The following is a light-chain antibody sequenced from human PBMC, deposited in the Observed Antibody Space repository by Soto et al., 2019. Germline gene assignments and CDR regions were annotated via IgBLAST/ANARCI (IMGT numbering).Light chain of an antibody. J-gene: IGKJ4*01. CDR1: QSISSW. CDR2: DAS. V-gene: IGKV1-5*01. CDR3: QQYNSYSLT. Sequence: DIQMTQSPSTLSACVGDKVTITCRASQSISSWLAWYQQKPGKAPKLLIYDASSLESGVPSRFSGSGSGTEFTLTISSLQPDDFATYYCQQYNSYSLTIGGGTKVEIK.